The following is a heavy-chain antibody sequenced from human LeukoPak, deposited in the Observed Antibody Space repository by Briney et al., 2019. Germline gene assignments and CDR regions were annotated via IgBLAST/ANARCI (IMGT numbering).Heavy chain of an antibody. Sequence: SETLSLTCTVSGGSISSSSYYWGWIRQPPGKGLEWIGSIYYSGSTYYNPSLKSRVTISVDTSKNQFSLKLSSVTAADTAVYYCARDTYGSGSYYNDYWGQGTLVTVSS. J-gene: IGHJ4*02. D-gene: IGHD3-10*01. CDR2: IYYSGST. CDR3: ARDTYGSGSYYNDY. CDR1: GGSISSSSYY. V-gene: IGHV4-39*07.